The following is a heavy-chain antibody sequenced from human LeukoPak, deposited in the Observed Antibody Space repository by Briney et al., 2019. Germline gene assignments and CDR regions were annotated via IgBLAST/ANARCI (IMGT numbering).Heavy chain of an antibody. J-gene: IGHJ4*02. Sequence: ASVKVSCKASGYTFTGYYMHWVRQAPGQGLEWTGWINPNSGGTNYAQKFQGRVTMTRDTSISTAYMELSRLRSDDTAVYYCAREIGGSYPEDYWGQGTLVTVSS. CDR2: INPNSGGT. D-gene: IGHD1-26*01. CDR3: AREIGGSYPEDY. V-gene: IGHV1-2*02. CDR1: GYTFTGYY.